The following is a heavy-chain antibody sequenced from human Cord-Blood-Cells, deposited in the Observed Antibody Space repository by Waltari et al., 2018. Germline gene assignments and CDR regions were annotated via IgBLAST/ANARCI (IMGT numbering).Heavy chain of an antibody. D-gene: IGHD5-18*01. Sequence: QVQLVESGGGVVQPGRSLRLSCAASGFTFSSYAMHWVRQAPGKGLEWVEVISYDGSNKSYADSVKGRFTISRDNSKNTLYLQMNSLRAEDTAVYYCARDSGYSYGPFDYWGQGTLVTVSS. J-gene: IGHJ4*02. CDR2: ISYDGSNK. V-gene: IGHV3-30-3*01. CDR3: ARDSGYSYGPFDY. CDR1: GFTFSSYA.